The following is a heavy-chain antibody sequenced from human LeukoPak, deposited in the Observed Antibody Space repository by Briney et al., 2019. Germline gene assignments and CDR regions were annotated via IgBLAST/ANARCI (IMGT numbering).Heavy chain of an antibody. J-gene: IGHJ6*02. CDR3: ARRTPPLMVTSYYGMYV. Sequence: GGSLRLSCAASTFTFSTYWMTWVRQAPGKGLEWVAVISYDGSNKYYADSVKGRFTIPRDNSKNTLYLQMNSLRAEDTAVYYCARRTPPLMVTSYYGMYVWGQGTTVTVSS. CDR2: ISYDGSNK. V-gene: IGHV3-30*03. CDR1: TFTFSTYW. D-gene: IGHD5-18*01.